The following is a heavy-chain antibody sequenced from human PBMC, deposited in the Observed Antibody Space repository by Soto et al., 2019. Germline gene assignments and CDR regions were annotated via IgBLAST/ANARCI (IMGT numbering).Heavy chain of an antibody. J-gene: IGHJ3*02. Sequence: PGGSLRLSCAASGFTFSSYSMNWVRQAPGKGLEWVSYISSSSSTIYYADSVKGRFTISRDNAKNSLYLQMNSLRAEDTAVYYCARGGNTVTNDAFDIWGQGTMVTVSS. CDR3: ARGGNTVTNDAFDI. D-gene: IGHD4-17*01. CDR1: GFTFSSYS. CDR2: ISSSSSTI. V-gene: IGHV3-48*01.